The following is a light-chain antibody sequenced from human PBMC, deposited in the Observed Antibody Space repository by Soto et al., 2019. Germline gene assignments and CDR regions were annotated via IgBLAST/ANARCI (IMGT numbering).Light chain of an antibody. V-gene: IGLV6-57*04. Sequence: NFMLTQPHSVSESPGKTVTISCTRRSGSIASNYVQWYQQRPGSAPTTVIYEDNQRPSGVPARFSGSIDSSSNSASLTISGLKTEDEADYYCQSYDSSNQGVFGGGTKLTFL. J-gene: IGLJ2*01. CDR1: SGSIASNY. CDR2: EDN. CDR3: QSYDSSNQGV.